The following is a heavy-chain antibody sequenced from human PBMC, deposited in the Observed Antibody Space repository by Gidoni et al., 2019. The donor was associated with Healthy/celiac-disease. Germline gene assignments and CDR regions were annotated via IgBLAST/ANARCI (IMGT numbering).Heavy chain of an antibody. V-gene: IGHV4-59*01. CDR1: GGSISSYY. CDR2: IYYSGST. D-gene: IGHD1-7*01. Sequence: QVQLRESGAGLVQPSETLSLTCTVPGGSISSYYWRWIRQPPGKGLEWIWYIYYSGSTNYNPSLKSRVTISVDTSKNQFSLKLSSVTAADTAVYYYARPNYEEGMDVWGQGTTVTVSS. J-gene: IGHJ6*02. CDR3: ARPNYEEGMDV.